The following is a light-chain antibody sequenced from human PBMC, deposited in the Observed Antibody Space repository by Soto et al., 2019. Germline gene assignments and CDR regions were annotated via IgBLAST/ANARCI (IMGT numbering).Light chain of an antibody. CDR2: AAS. J-gene: IGKJ2*01. CDR1: QSISSN. Sequence: QMTXSASSLSASVGDRVTITCRASQSISSNLNWHQQKPGKAPKVLIYAASSLXSXXXXXXXXXXXXXXXXXXISSLQPEDFATYYCQQSYSIPYTFGQGTKLETK. CDR3: QQSYSIPYT. V-gene: IGKV1-39*01.